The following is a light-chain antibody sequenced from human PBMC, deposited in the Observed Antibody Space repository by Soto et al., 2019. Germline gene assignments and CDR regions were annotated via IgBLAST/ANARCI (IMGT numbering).Light chain of an antibody. CDR3: QXYGSSPLYT. Sequence: EIVLTQSPGTLSLSPGERATLSCRASQSVSSSYLAWYQQKPGQAPRLLIYGASSRATGIPDRFSGSGSGTXXXXXIXXXEXEXFAVYYCQXYGSSPLYTFGQGTKLEIK. CDR1: QSVSSSY. J-gene: IGKJ2*01. V-gene: IGKV3-20*01. CDR2: GAS.